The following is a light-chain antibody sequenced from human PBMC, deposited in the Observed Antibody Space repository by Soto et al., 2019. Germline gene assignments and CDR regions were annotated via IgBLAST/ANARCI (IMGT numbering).Light chain of an antibody. CDR3: LQDYNYPWT. CDR2: GAS. Sequence: EIVFAQSACTVSLSPEERATLSGRASPSVSGSNLARYQQKPGQAPRLVIYGASSRATGIPDRFSGSGSGTDFTLTISRLEPEDFAVYYCLQDYNYPWTFGQGTKVDIK. J-gene: IGKJ1*01. V-gene: IGKV3-20*01. CDR1: PSVSGSN.